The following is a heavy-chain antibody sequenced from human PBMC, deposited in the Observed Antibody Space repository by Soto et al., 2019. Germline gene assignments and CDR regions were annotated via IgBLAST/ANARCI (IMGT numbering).Heavy chain of an antibody. J-gene: IGHJ4*02. CDR3: ARQSVVVVVAATHY. CDR2: IYNSGST. Sequence: QLQLQESGPGLVKPSETLSLTCTVSGGSISSSTYYWGWIRQPPGKGLEWIGSIYNSGSTYYNPSLKGRITLSVDTSKNQFSLQLSSVTAADTAVYYCARQSVVVVVAATHYWGQGTLVTVSS. V-gene: IGHV4-39*01. CDR1: GGSISSSTYY. D-gene: IGHD2-15*01.